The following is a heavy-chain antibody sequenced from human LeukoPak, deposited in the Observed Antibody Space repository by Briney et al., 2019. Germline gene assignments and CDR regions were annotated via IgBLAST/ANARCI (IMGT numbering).Heavy chain of an antibody. D-gene: IGHD5-12*01. CDR2: ISYSSDNI. Sequence: PGGSLRLSCVASGFTFSDYNMNWVRQAPGKGLEWVSKISYSSDNIHYADSVRGRFTISRDNDKNSVSLQLNSPRVEDTAVYYCARADSYSWYGTWGQGTLVTVSS. J-gene: IGHJ5*02. V-gene: IGHV3-48*04. CDR3: ARADSYSWYGT. CDR1: GFTFSDYN.